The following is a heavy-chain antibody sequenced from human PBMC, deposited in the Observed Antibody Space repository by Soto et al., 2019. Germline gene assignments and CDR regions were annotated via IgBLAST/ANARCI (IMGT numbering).Heavy chain of an antibody. V-gene: IGHV3-7*03. J-gene: IGHJ4*02. CDR2: XDXXXSXX. CDR1: GYPINRGYY. D-gene: IGHD7-27*01. Sequence: ETLSLTCTVSGYPINRGYYWGWVRQAPGXGLEXXXNXDXXXSXXXXVDSVKGRFTIARDNGQNSLSLQMNSLRVEDTAVYYCVRELGLAYWGQGAVVTVSS. CDR3: VRELGLAY.